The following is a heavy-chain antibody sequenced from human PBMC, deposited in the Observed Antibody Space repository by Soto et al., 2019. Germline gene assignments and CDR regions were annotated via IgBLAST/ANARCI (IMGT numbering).Heavy chain of an antibody. CDR3: ARGGYDEKVWGKLRDYGLDV. D-gene: IGHD3-16*01. CDR1: GYTFIRHG. Sequence: QVQLVQSAAEVKKPGASVKVSCKASGYTFIRHGIAWVRQAPGQELEWMGWISGYNDYTFYTQKRQSLVPMATHTSSTPVYTEVRSMVSDDTGVYYCARGGYDEKVWGKLRDYGLDVWGQGTTVTVSS. J-gene: IGHJ6*02. CDR2: ISGYNDYT. V-gene: IGHV1-18*01.